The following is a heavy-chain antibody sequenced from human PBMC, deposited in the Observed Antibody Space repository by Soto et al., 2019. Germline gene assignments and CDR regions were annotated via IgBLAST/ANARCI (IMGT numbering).Heavy chain of an antibody. CDR3: TRAFDQEYYDGMDV. Sequence: QVQLVQSGAEVKKPGSSVKVSCKASGGPFSSYAISWVRQAPGQGLEWMGGIIPIFGTANYAQRFQGRVTITADEATSTAYMELSSLRSEDTAVYYCTRAFDQEYYDGMDVWGQGTTVTVSS. CDR2: IIPIFGTA. J-gene: IGHJ6*02. CDR1: GGPFSSYA. V-gene: IGHV1-69*01. D-gene: IGHD3-10*01.